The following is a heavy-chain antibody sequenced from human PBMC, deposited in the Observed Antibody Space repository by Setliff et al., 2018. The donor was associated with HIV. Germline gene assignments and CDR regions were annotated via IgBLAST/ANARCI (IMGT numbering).Heavy chain of an antibody. CDR3: ARCGWLYANTNDAFDI. J-gene: IGHJ3*02. Sequence: ASVKVSCKASGYTFTSYDINWVRQATGQGLEWMGWMNPNSGNTGYAQKFQGRVTMTRNTSISTAYMELSSLRSEDTAVYYCARCGWLYANTNDAFDIWGQGTMVTVSS. CDR1: GYTFTSYD. V-gene: IGHV1-8*01. D-gene: IGHD2-8*01. CDR2: MNPNSGNT.